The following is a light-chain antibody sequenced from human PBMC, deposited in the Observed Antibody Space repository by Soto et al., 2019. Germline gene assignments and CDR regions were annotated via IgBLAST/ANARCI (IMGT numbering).Light chain of an antibody. V-gene: IGLV4-60*02. CDR1: SGHSSYI. CDR3: EPWDFNPRV. J-gene: IGLJ3*02. CDR2: LEGRGIY. Sequence: QSVLTQSSSASASLGSSVTLTCTLSSGHSSYIIAWHQQQPGKAPRYLMKLEGRGIYNKRSGVPDRFSGSSSGADRYLTIPNLQFEEEAENSCEPWDFNPRVFGGGTKLTVL.